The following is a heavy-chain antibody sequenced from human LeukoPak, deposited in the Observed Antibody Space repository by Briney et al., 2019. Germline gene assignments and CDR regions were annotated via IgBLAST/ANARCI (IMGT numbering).Heavy chain of an antibody. CDR1: GFTFSSYG. V-gene: IGHV3-30*18. CDR2: ISYDGSNK. J-gene: IGHJ4*02. Sequence: GGSLRLSCAASGFTFSSYGMHWVRQAPGKGLEWVAVISYDGSNKYYADSVKGRFTISRDNSKNTLYLQMNRLRAEDTAVYYCAKGSIVGATPGRNYFAYWGQGTLVTVSS. D-gene: IGHD1-26*01. CDR3: AKGSIVGATPGRNYFAY.